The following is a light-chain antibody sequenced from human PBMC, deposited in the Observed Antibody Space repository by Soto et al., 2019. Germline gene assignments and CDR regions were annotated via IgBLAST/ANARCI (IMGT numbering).Light chain of an antibody. CDR3: QQYDNGPGT. CDR2: GAS. V-gene: IGKV3-15*01. J-gene: IGKJ1*01. CDR1: QSVSSN. Sequence: EIVMTQSPATLSVSPRERATLSCRASQSVSSNLAWYQQKPGQAPRLLIYGASTRATGIPARFSGSGSGTEFTLTISSLQSEDFAVYYCQQYDNGPGTFGQGTKVEIK.